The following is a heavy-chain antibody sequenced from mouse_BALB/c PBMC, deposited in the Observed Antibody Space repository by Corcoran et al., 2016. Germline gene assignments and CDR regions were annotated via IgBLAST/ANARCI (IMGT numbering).Heavy chain of an antibody. CDR2: INPYNGGT. D-gene: IGHD1-2*01. CDR3: ARGALIHYYGYDYFYY. J-gene: IGHJ2*01. V-gene: IGHV1-18*01. Sequence: EVQLQQSGPELVKPGASMKISCKASGYSFTGYTMNWVKQSHGKNLEWIGLINPYNGGTSYNQKFKGKATLTVDKSSSTAYMELLSLTSEDSAVYYCARGALIHYYGYDYFYYWGQGTTLTVSS. CDR1: GYSFTGYT.